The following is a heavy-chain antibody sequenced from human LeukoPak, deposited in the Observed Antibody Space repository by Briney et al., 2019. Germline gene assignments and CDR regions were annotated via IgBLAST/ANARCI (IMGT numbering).Heavy chain of an antibody. J-gene: IGHJ4*02. CDR2: IKQDGSEK. V-gene: IGHV3-7*04. Sequence: PGGSLRLSCVASGFTFSFYWMAWVRQAPGKGREWVANIKQDGSEKYYVDSARGRFTISRDNAKNSLYLQMNSLRAEDTAVYYCARDEHQYYSESSGRFDFWGQGVLVTVSS. D-gene: IGHD3-22*01. CDR3: ARDEHQYYSESSGRFDF. CDR1: GFTFSFYW.